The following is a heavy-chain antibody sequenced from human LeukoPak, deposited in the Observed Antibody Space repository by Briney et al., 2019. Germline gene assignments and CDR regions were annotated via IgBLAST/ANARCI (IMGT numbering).Heavy chain of an antibody. J-gene: IGHJ6*02. V-gene: IGHV1-18*01. CDR2: ISAYNGNT. D-gene: IGHD2-21*01. CDR3: ARGETGGDAINPYYYYGMDV. CDR1: GYTFTSYG. Sequence: ASVKVSCKASGYTFTSYGISWVRQAPGQGLEWIGWISAYNGNTNYAQKLQGRVTMTTDTSTSTAYMELRSLRSDDTAVYYCARGETGGDAINPYYYYGMDVWGQGTTVTVSS.